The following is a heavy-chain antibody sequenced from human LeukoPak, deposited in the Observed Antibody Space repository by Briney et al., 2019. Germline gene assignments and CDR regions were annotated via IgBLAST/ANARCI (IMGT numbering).Heavy chain of an antibody. CDR1: GYTFTNSA. Sequence: GASVKVSCKASGYTFTNSAMNWVRQAPGQGLEWMGWINTNTGNPTYAQGFTGRFVFSLDTSVSTAYLQISSLKAEDTAVYYCARVGLDYTNDYWGQGTLVTVSS. J-gene: IGHJ4*02. CDR3: ARVGLDYTNDY. V-gene: IGHV7-4-1*02. CDR2: INTNTGNP. D-gene: IGHD2-2*02.